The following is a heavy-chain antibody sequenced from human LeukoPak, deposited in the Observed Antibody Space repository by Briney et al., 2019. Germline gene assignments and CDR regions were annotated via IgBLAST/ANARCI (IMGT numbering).Heavy chain of an antibody. CDR1: GYIFTGYY. V-gene: IGHV1-2*02. J-gene: IGHJ5*02. Sequence: ASVKVSCKASGYIFTGYYMHWVRQAPGQGLEWMGWINPNSGGTNYAQKFQGRVTMTRDTSISTAYMELSRLRSDDKAVYYCAIVGKYGDSGVWFDPWGQGTLVTVSS. CDR2: INPNSGGT. D-gene: IGHD4-17*01. CDR3: AIVGKYGDSGVWFDP.